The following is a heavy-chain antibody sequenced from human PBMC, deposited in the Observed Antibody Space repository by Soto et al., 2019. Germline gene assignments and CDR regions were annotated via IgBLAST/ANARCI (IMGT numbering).Heavy chain of an antibody. V-gene: IGHV1-69*13. J-gene: IGHJ6*02. Sequence: GASVKVSCKASGGTFSSYAISWVRQAPGQGLEWMGGIIPIFGTANYAQKFQGRVTITADESTSTAYMELSSLRSEDTAVYYCAITYCSGGSCYQTYYYYGMDVWGQGTTVTVSS. D-gene: IGHD2-15*01. CDR3: AITYCSGGSCYQTYYYYGMDV. CDR2: IIPIFGTA. CDR1: GGTFSSYA.